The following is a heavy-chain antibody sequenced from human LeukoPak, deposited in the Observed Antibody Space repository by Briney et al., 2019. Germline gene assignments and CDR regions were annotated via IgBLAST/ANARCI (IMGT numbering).Heavy chain of an antibody. CDR3: ARDVHGDYGSGWFDP. CDR1: GGTFNNSA. Sequence: GASVKVSCKTSGGTFNNSAISWVRQAPGQGLEWLGGIMPLFGTAGYAQKFQGRVTITKDESTRTGYLELTSLTSDDTAVYYCARDVHGDYGSGWFDPWGQGTLVSVSS. J-gene: IGHJ5*02. V-gene: IGHV1-69*05. CDR2: IMPLFGTA. D-gene: IGHD4-17*01.